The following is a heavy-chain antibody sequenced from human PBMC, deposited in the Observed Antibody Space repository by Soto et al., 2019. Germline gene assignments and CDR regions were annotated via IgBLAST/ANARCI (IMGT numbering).Heavy chain of an antibody. CDR1: GFPFTTYG. V-gene: IGHV3-30*03. Sequence: QVQLVESGGGVVQPGRSLRLSCAAPGFPFTTYGMHWVRDGPGKGLEWVAVISYDGSNRYYADSVKGRFTISRDNSKNTLYLQMNDLRPEDTALYYCVGGQYYFDYRGQGTLVTVSS. CDR2: ISYDGSNR. CDR3: VGGQYYFDY. J-gene: IGHJ4*02. D-gene: IGHD3-10*01.